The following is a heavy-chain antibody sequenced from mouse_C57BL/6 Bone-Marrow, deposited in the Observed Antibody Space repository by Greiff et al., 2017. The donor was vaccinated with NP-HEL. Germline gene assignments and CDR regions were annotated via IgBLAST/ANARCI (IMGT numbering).Heavy chain of an antibody. Sequence: VQLQQSGAELARPGASVKLSCKASGYTFTSYGISWVKQRTGQGLEWIGEIYPRSGNTYYNEKFKGKATLTADKSSSTAYMEPRSLTSEDSAVYFCARRGLGLYWYFDVWGTGTTVTVSS. V-gene: IGHV1-81*01. CDR3: ARRGLGLYWYFDV. J-gene: IGHJ1*03. D-gene: IGHD4-1*01. CDR2: IYPRSGNT. CDR1: GYTFTSYG.